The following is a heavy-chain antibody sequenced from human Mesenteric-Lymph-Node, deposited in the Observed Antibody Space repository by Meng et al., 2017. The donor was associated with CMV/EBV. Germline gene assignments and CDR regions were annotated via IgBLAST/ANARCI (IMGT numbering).Heavy chain of an antibody. CDR2: ISSSSTYI. D-gene: IGHD1-26*01. CDR1: GFPFSSYT. Sequence: GGSLRLSCAASGFPFSSYTMNWVRQAPGRGLEWVSSISSSSTYIYYADSVKGRFTISRDNAKSSLYLQMNSLRAEDTAVYYCARDGTSSGSLLNWGQGTLVTVSS. CDR3: ARDGTSSGSLLN. J-gene: IGHJ4*02. V-gene: IGHV3-21*01.